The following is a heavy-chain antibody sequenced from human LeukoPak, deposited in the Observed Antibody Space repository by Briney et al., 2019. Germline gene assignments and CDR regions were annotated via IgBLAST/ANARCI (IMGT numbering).Heavy chain of an antibody. D-gene: IGHD1-26*01. CDR2: INPNTDDT. V-gene: IGHV1-2*02. CDR3: ARGEGIVGSTGLSY. J-gene: IGHJ4*02. Sequence: ASVKVSCTASGYNFDGYYIHWVRQAPGQGLEWMAWINPNTDDTHFAQKFQDRVTLSRDNSIGTAYLELRSLRYDDTAVYYCARGEGIVGSTGLSYWGQGTLVSVSS. CDR1: GYNFDGYY.